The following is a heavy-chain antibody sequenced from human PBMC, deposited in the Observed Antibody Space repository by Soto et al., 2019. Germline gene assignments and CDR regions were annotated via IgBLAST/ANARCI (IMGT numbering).Heavy chain of an antibody. V-gene: IGHV4-31*03. J-gene: IGHJ4*01. CDR3: ASITHRYCSSTSCYGGFDY. D-gene: IGHD2-2*01. CDR1: GGSISSGGYY. Sequence: SETLSVTCTVSGGSISSGGYYWSWIRQHPGKGLGWIGYIYYSGSTYYNPSLKSRVTISVDTSKNQFSLKLSSVTAADTAVYYCASITHRYCSSTSCYGGFDYWGHGTLVTVSS. CDR2: IYYSGST.